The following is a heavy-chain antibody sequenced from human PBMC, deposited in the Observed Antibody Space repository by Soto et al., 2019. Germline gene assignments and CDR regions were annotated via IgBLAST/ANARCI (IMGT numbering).Heavy chain of an antibody. D-gene: IGHD3-22*01. CDR2: ISYDGSNK. J-gene: IGHJ4*02. CDR3: AKDAPYYYDSSGYYGPFDY. Sequence: GSLNLSCSAAGVTFSSYGIHWVRQAPGKGLEWVALISYDGSNKYYADSVKGRFTISRDNSKNTLYLQMNSLRAEDTAMYYCAKDAPYYYDSSGYYGPFDYWGQGTLVTVSS. V-gene: IGHV3-30*18. CDR1: GVTFSSYG.